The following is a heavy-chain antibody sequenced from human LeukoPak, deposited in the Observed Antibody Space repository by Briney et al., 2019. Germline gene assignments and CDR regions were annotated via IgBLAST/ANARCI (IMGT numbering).Heavy chain of an antibody. V-gene: IGHV3-7*01. CDR3: ARDRERGYSYGYRVN. Sequence: GGSLRLSCAASGFTFSSYWMSWVRQAPGKGLEWVANIKQDGSEKYYVDSVKGRFTISRDNAKNSLYLQMNSLRAEDTAVYYCARDRERGYSYGYRVNWGQGTLVTVSS. J-gene: IGHJ4*02. CDR2: IKQDGSEK. CDR1: GFTFSSYW. D-gene: IGHD5-18*01.